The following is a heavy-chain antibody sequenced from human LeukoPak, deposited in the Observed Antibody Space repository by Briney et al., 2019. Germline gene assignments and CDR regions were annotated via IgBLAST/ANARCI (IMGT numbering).Heavy chain of an antibody. D-gene: IGHD7-27*01. J-gene: IGHJ4*02. CDR2: IYYSGST. Sequence: SETLSLTCTVSGGSISSYYWSWIRQPPGKGLEWIGYIYYSGSTNYNPSLKSRVTISVDTSKNQFSLKLSSVTAADTAVYYCASLLGTDFDYWGQGTLVTVSS. CDR3: ASLLGTDFDY. V-gene: IGHV4-59*01. CDR1: GGSISSYY.